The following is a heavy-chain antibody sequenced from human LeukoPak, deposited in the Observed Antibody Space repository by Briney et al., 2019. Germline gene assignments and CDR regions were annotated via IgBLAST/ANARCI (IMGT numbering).Heavy chain of an antibody. CDR1: GGSFSDYY. J-gene: IGHJ6*03. V-gene: IGHV4-34*01. Sequence: SETLSLTCTVYGGSFSDYYWSWLRQSPGKGLEWIEEINHSGSTNYNTSLKSRVTLSVETSKNQFSLKVSSVTAADTAVYYCARGFYYLDVWGKGTTVTVSS. CDR3: ARGFYYLDV. CDR2: INHSGST.